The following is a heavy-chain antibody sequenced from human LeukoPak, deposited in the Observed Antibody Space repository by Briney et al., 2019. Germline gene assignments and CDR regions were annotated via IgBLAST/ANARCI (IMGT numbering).Heavy chain of an antibody. CDR3: ARDLNIVGAGVVRNFDY. D-gene: IGHD1-26*01. Sequence: ASVKVSCKASGYTFTSYGISWVRQAPGQGLEWMGWISAYNGNTNYAQKLQGRVTMTTDTSTSTAYMELRSPRSDDTAVYYCARDLNIVGAGVVRNFDYWGQGTLVTVSS. V-gene: IGHV1-18*01. CDR2: ISAYNGNT. CDR1: GYTFTSYG. J-gene: IGHJ4*02.